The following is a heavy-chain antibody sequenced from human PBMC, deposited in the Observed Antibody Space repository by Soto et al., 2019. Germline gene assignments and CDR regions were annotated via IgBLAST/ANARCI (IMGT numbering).Heavy chain of an antibody. D-gene: IGHD3-16*01. V-gene: IGHV1-18*01. CDR3: ARVGEAGPYYYGMDV. CDR1: GYTFTSYG. CDR2: ISAYNGNT. Sequence: ASVKVSCKASGYTFTSYGISWVRQAPGQGLEWMGWISAYNGNTNYAQKLQGRVTMTTDTSTSTAYMELRSLRSDDTAVYYCARVGEAGPYYYGMDVWGQGTTVTVSS. J-gene: IGHJ6*02.